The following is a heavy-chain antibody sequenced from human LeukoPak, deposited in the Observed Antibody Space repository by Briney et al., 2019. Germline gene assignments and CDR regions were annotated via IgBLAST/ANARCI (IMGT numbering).Heavy chain of an antibody. D-gene: IGHD3-9*01. CDR3: AKEEGRLTGSLFRY. Sequence: GGSLRLSCAASGFTFSSYGMHWVRQALGKGLEWVAVISYDGSNKYYADSVKGRFTISRDNSKNTLYLQMNSLRAEDTAVYYCAKEEGRLTGSLFRYWGQGTLVTVSS. CDR2: ISYDGSNK. V-gene: IGHV3-30*18. CDR1: GFTFSSYG. J-gene: IGHJ4*02.